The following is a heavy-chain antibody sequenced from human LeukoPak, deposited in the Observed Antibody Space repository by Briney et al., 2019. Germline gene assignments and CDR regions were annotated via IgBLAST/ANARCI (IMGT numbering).Heavy chain of an antibody. CDR2: IYYSGST. Sequence: PSETLSLTCTVSGGSISSSSYYWGWIRQPPGKGLEWIGYIYYSGSTNYNPSLKSRVTISVDTSKNQFSLKLSSVTAADTAVYYCARGTNYDFWSGYYHNWFDPWGQGTLVTVSS. V-gene: IGHV4-61*05. CDR3: ARGTNYDFWSGYYHNWFDP. CDR1: GGSISSSSYY. J-gene: IGHJ5*02. D-gene: IGHD3-3*01.